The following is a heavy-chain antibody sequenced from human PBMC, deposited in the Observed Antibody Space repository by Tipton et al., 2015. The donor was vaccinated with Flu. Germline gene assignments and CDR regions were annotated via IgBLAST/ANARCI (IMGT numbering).Heavy chain of an antibody. CDR1: GFTVSSKY. Sequence: SLRLSCAASGFTVSSKYMGWVRQAPGKGLEWVSLIYSGGATYYADSVKGRFTISRDNSKNTVSLQMNSLRDEDTAIYYCARVMTSVTSYGMDVWGQGTTVTVSS. D-gene: IGHD4-17*01. CDR3: ARVMTSVTSYGMDV. J-gene: IGHJ6*02. V-gene: IGHV3-53*01. CDR2: IYSGGAT.